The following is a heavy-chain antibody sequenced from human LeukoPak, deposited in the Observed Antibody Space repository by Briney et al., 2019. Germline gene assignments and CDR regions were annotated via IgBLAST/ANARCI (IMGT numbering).Heavy chain of an antibody. Sequence: ASVKVSCKSSGCTFTSYGISWLRQAPGQGLEWMGWISAYNGNTNYAQKLQGRVTMTTETSTSTAYMELRSLRSDDTAVYYCARPRTGTTPYYYYYMDVWGKGTTVTVSS. V-gene: IGHV1-18*01. D-gene: IGHD1-7*01. CDR2: ISAYNGNT. CDR3: ARPRTGTTPYYYYYMDV. CDR1: GCTFTSYG. J-gene: IGHJ6*03.